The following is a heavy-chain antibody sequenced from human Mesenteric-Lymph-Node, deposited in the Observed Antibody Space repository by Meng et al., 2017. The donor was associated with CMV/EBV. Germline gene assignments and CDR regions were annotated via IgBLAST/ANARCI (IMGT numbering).Heavy chain of an antibody. J-gene: IGHJ4*02. Sequence: GSLRLSCAVYGGSFSGYYWSWIRQPPGKGLEWIGEINHSGSTNYNPSLKSRVTISVDTSKNQFSLKLSSVTAADTAVYYCAAHCSSTSCSPVDYWGQGTLVTVSS. V-gene: IGHV4-34*01. CDR1: GGSFSGYY. CDR2: INHSGST. CDR3: AAHCSSTSCSPVDY. D-gene: IGHD2-2*01.